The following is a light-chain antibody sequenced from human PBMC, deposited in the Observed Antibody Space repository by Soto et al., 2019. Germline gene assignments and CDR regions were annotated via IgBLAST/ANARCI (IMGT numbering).Light chain of an antibody. CDR2: DIR. V-gene: IGLV2-14*03. Sequence: QSALTQPASVSGSPGQSITISCTGTSSDVGGYKYVSWYQQHPGKAPKLMIYDIRNRPSGVSNRFSGSKSGNTASLTISGLQAEDEADYYCISDTGSSTRGLGTGTKVTVL. CDR1: SSDVGGYKY. J-gene: IGLJ1*01. CDR3: ISDTGSSTRG.